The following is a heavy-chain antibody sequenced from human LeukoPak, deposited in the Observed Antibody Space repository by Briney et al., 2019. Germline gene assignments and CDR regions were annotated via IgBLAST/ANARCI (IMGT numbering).Heavy chain of an antibody. Sequence: GGSLRPSCAASGFTFSSYAMSWVRQAPGKGLEWVSAISGSGGSTYYADSVKGRFTISRDNSKNTLYLQMNSLRAEDTAVHYCAKADPAYYDFWSGYYLLDYWGQGTLVTVSS. CDR1: GFTFSSYA. CDR3: AKADPAYYDFWSGYYLLDY. D-gene: IGHD3-3*01. J-gene: IGHJ4*02. V-gene: IGHV3-23*01. CDR2: ISGSGGST.